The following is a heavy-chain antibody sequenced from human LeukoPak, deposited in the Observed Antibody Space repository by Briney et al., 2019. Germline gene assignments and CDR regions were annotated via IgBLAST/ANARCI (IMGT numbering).Heavy chain of an antibody. CDR2: IWYDGSNK. D-gene: IGHD6-25*01. CDR1: GFTFSTYG. CDR3: ARDSGHAFDI. Sequence: GGSLRLSCVASGFTFSTYGMHWVRQAPGKGLEWVAVIWYDGSNKYYGDSVKGQFTISRDNSKNTLYLQMNSLRAEDTAVYYCARDSGHAFDIWGQGTMVTVSS. J-gene: IGHJ3*02. V-gene: IGHV3-33*01.